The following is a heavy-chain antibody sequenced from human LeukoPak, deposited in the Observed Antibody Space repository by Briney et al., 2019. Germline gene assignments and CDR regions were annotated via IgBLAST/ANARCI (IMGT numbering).Heavy chain of an antibody. CDR3: ARDGDIVVVPAAIPDHAFDI. CDR1: GGSISSGGYY. J-gene: IGHJ3*02. V-gene: IGHV4-30-2*01. CDR2: IYHSGST. Sequence: SQTLSLTCTVSGGSISSGGYYWSWIRQPPGKGLEWIGYIYHSGSTYYNPSLKSRVTISVGRSKNQFSLKLSSVTAADTAVYYCARDGDIVVVPAAIPDHAFDIWGQGTMVTVSS. D-gene: IGHD2-2*02.